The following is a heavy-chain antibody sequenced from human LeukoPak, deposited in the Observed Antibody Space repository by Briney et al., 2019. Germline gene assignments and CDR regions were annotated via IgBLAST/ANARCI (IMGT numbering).Heavy chain of an antibody. CDR1: GFTFSSYW. D-gene: IGHD3-3*01. J-gene: IGHJ4*02. CDR2: ISSGSGTI. Sequence: GGSLRLSCAASGFTFSSYWMNWARQTPGRGLEWVSYISSGSGTIYYADSVKGRFTFSRDNAKKSLYLQMNSLRDEDTAVYYCARFLRFLDYWGQGTLVTVSS. V-gene: IGHV3-48*02. CDR3: ARFLRFLDY.